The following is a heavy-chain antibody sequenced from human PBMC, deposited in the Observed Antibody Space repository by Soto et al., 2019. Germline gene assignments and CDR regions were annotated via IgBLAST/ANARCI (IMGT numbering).Heavy chain of an antibody. CDR2: MNEDGSTT. Sequence: GRSLRLSCVDSEFTFSSYWMQWVRQVPGKGLVWVTRMNEDGSTTDYADSVKGRFTNSRDNARNTLYLQMNSLRAEDTAVYYCARDLSGRADVWGQGTTVTVSS. CDR3: ARDLSGRADV. D-gene: IGHD3-10*01. CDR1: EFTFSSYW. V-gene: IGHV3-74*01. J-gene: IGHJ6*02.